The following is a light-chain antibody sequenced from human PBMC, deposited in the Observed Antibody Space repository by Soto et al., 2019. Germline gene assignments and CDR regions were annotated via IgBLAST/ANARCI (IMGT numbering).Light chain of an antibody. CDR3: SSYTSSSTPYV. J-gene: IGLJ1*01. Sequence: QSVLTQPASVSGSPGQSITISCTGTSSDVGGYNYVSWYQHHPGKAPKLMIYDVSNRPSGVSNRFSGSKSGNTASLTISGLQAEDEADYYCSSYTSSSTPYVSGTGTKVTVL. V-gene: IGLV2-14*03. CDR2: DVS. CDR1: SSDVGGYNY.